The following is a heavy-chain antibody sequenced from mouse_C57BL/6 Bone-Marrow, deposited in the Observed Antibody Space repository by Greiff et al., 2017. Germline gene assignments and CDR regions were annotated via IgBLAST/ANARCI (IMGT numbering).Heavy chain of an antibody. J-gene: IGHJ4*01. CDR3: AIKDPLYYGSTYAMDY. V-gene: IGHV1-19*01. D-gene: IGHD1-1*01. CDR1: GYTFTDYY. Sequence: VQLQQSGPVLVKPGASVKMSCKASGYTFTDYYMNWVKQSHGKSLEWIGVINPYNGGTSYNQKFKGKATLTVDKSSSTAYMELNSLTSEDSAVYYCAIKDPLYYGSTYAMDYWGQGTSVTVSS. CDR2: INPYNGGT.